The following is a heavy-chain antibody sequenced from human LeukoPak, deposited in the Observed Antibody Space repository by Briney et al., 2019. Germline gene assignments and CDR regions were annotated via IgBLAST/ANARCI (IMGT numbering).Heavy chain of an antibody. CDR2: ISSSSSYI. Sequence: PGGSLRLSCAASGFTFSSYSMNWVRQAPGKGLEWVSSISSSSSYIYYADSVKGRFTISRDNAKNSLYLQMNSLRAEDTAVYYCAREYGDPRGMYYYGMDVWGQGTTVTVSS. J-gene: IGHJ6*02. CDR1: GFTFSSYS. D-gene: IGHD4-17*01. CDR3: AREYGDPRGMYYYGMDV. V-gene: IGHV3-21*04.